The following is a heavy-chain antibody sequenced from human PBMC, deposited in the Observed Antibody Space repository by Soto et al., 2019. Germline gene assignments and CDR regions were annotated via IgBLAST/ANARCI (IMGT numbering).Heavy chain of an antibody. Sequence: QVYLVQSGAEVKKPGSSVKISCKASGGIFSSNTINWVRQSAGQGLERMGGIITLFGTANYAEKFQGRVTITADKSTKTEDMELTSLRSEDTAVYYCASKAACGGDCYAFDSWGQGTLVTVSS. J-gene: IGHJ4*02. CDR1: GGIFSSNT. D-gene: IGHD2-21*02. CDR2: IITLFGTA. CDR3: ASKAACGGDCYAFDS. V-gene: IGHV1-69*06.